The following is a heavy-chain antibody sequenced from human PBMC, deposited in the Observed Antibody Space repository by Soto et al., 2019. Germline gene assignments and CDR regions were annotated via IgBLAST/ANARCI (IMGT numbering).Heavy chain of an antibody. Sequence: QVQLVQSGAEVKKPGSSVKVSCKASGGTFSSYAISWVRQAPGQGLEWMGGIIPIFGTANYAQKFQGRVTITADESTSTAYMELSSLRSEDTAVYYCARSVVVVAATPLSWDYYYGMDVWGQGTTVTVSS. V-gene: IGHV1-69*01. J-gene: IGHJ6*02. CDR2: IIPIFGTA. CDR3: ARSVVVVAATPLSWDYYYGMDV. CDR1: GGTFSSYA. D-gene: IGHD2-15*01.